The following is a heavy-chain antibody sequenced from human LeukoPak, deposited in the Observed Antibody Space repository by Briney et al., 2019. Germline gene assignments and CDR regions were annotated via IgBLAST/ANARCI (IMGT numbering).Heavy chain of an antibody. Sequence: GGSLRLSCAASGFTFSTYGMRWVRKAPGKGLEWVAVISYDGSNEYYADSVKGRFTISRDNSKNTLYLQMSSLRAEDTAVYYCAKEFNRGLPDYWGQGTLVTVSS. CDR1: GFTFSTYG. CDR2: ISYDGSNE. D-gene: IGHD2-21*01. CDR3: AKEFNRGLPDY. J-gene: IGHJ4*02. V-gene: IGHV3-30*18.